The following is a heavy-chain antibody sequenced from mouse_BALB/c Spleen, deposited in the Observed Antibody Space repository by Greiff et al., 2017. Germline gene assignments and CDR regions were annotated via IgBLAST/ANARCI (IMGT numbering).Heavy chain of an antibody. CDR2: ISSGGST. Sequence: EVQRVESGGGLVKPGGSLKLSCAASGFTFSSYAMSWVRQTPEKRLEWVASISSGGSTYYPDSVKGRFTISRDNARNILYLQMSSLRSEDTAMYYCARAKDYRYDEGYYAMDYWGQGTSVTVSS. CDR1: GFTFSSYA. CDR3: ARAKDYRYDEGYYAMDY. V-gene: IGHV5-6-5*01. D-gene: IGHD2-14*01. J-gene: IGHJ4*01.